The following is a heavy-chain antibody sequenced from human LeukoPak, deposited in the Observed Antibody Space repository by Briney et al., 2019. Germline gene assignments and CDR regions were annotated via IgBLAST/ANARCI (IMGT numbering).Heavy chain of an antibody. J-gene: IGHJ4*02. CDR1: GFTFSSYA. V-gene: IGHV3-23*01. CDR3: ATRYYDYVWGSYRHDY. D-gene: IGHD3-16*02. Sequence: GGSLRLSCAASGFTFSSYAMSWVRQAPGKGLEWVSAISGSGGSTYYADPVKGRFTISRDNSKNTLYLQMNSLRAEDTAVYYCATRYYDYVWGSYRHDYWGQGTLVTVSS. CDR2: ISGSGGST.